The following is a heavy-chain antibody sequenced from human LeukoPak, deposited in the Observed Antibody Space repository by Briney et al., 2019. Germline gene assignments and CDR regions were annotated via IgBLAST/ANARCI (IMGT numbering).Heavy chain of an antibody. Sequence: AASVKVSCKASGYTFTGYYIHWVRQAPGQGLEWMGWINPNSGGTNYAQKFQGRVTMTRDTSISTAYMELSRLRSDDTAVYYCARVVHSSSSGSVYYYYGMDVWGQGTTVTVSS. CDR3: ARVVHSSSSGSVYYYYGMDV. D-gene: IGHD6-6*01. CDR1: GYTFTGYY. CDR2: INPNSGGT. J-gene: IGHJ6*02. V-gene: IGHV1-2*02.